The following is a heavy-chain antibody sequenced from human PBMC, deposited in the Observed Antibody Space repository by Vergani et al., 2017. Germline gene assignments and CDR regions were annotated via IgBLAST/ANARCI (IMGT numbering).Heavy chain of an antibody. V-gene: IGHV3-23*01. Sequence: EVQLLESGGGLVQPGGSLRLSCAASGFTFSSYAMSWFRQAPGKGLEWVSTISGSGGSTYYADSVKGRFTISRDNSKNTLYLQMNRLRAEDTAVYFCAKRPAAGIDSWGQGTLVTVSS. J-gene: IGHJ4*02. D-gene: IGHD2-2*01. CDR2: ISGSGGST. CDR3: AKRPAAGIDS. CDR1: GFTFSSYA.